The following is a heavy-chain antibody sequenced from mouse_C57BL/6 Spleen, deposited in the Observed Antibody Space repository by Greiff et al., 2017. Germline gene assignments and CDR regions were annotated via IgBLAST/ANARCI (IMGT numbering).Heavy chain of an antibody. CDR2: INPSSGYT. J-gene: IGHJ1*03. Sequence: QVQLKQSGAELARPGASVTMSCKASGYTFTSYTMHWVKQRPGQGLEWIGYINPSSGYTKYNQKFKDKATLTADKSSSTAYMQLSSLTSENSAVYYCAREETPYWYFDVWGTGTTVTVSS. CDR1: GYTFTSYT. V-gene: IGHV1-4*01. CDR3: AREETPYWYFDV.